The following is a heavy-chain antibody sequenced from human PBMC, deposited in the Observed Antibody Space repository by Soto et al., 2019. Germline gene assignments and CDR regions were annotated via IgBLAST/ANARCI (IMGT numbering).Heavy chain of an antibody. J-gene: IGHJ5*02. CDR3: ATVLRGDVNWFDP. Sequence: HLVQSGPEVKKPGASITVSCKTSGDTITNFGLSWVRQAPGQGLEWMGWIATYNNYSNYAQKLQGRHTMTTDTYTSTAYKELNSLRYADTAVYYCATVLRGDVNWFDPWGQGTLVTVSS. CDR2: IATYNNYS. CDR1: GDTITNFG. D-gene: IGHD3-10*01. V-gene: IGHV1-18*01.